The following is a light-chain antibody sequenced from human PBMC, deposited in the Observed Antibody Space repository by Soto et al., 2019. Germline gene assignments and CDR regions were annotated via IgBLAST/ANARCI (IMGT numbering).Light chain of an antibody. V-gene: IGKV2-28*01. J-gene: IGKJ2*01. CDR2: LAS. CDR3: MQVVQTPYT. CDR1: QSLQHSNGYNY. Sequence: EIVMTQSPLSLPVTPGGPASISCRSSQSLQHSNGYNYLNWYLQKPGQSPQLLIYLASTRASGVPDRFSGSGSGTDFTLKISRVEAEDVGIYYCMQVVQTPYTFGQGTKLEIK.